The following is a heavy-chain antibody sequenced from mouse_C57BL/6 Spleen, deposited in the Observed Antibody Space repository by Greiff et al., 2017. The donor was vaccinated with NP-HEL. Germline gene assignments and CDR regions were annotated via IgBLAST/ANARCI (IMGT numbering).Heavy chain of an antibody. Sequence: VQLQQPGAELVRPGTSVKLSCKASGYTFTSYWMHWVKQRPGQGLEWIGVIDPSDSYTNYNQKFKGKATLTVDTSSSPAYMQLSSLTSEDSAVYYCARNDYDVSYYAMDYWGQGTSVTVSS. J-gene: IGHJ4*01. V-gene: IGHV1-59*01. CDR3: ARNDYDVSYYAMDY. D-gene: IGHD2-4*01. CDR1: GYTFTSYW. CDR2: IDPSDSYT.